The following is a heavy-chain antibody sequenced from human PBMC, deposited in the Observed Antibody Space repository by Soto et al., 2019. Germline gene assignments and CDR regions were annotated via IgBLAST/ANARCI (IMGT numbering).Heavy chain of an antibody. V-gene: IGHV4-34*01. CDR2: INHSGST. CDR3: ARGWSSSWVVRYFQH. Sequence: SETLSLTCAVYGGSFSGYYWSWIRQPPGKGLEWIGEINHSGSTNYNPSLKSRVTISVDTSKNQFSLKLSSVTAADTAVYYCARGWSSSWVVRYFQHWGQGTTVTVSS. D-gene: IGHD6-13*01. CDR1: GGSFSGYY. J-gene: IGHJ1*01.